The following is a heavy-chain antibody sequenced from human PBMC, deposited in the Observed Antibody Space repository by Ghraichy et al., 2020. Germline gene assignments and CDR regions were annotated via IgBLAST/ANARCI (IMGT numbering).Heavy chain of an antibody. CDR3: AVAAPPPYIWFDP. CDR2: IYYSGST. V-gene: IGHV4-59*01. D-gene: IGHD6-6*01. Sequence: SETLSLTCTVSGGSISSYYWSWIRQPPGKGLEWIGYIYYSGSTNYNPSLKSRVTISVDTSKNQFSLKLSSVTAADTAVYYCAVAAPPPYIWFDPWGQGTLVTVSS. CDR1: GGSISSYY. J-gene: IGHJ5*02.